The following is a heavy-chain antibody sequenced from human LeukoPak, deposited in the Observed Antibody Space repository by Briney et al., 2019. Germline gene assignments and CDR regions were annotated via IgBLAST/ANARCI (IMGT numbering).Heavy chain of an antibody. CDR2: IRYDGSNK. Sequence: PRRALRHAGSAPGFTFSSYRMHWVRLVPSKGRGPLEFIRYDGSNKYYADSVKGRFTISRDNSKNTLYLQMNSLRVEDTAVYYCARHSSGWYYFDNWGQGTLVTVSS. V-gene: IGHV3-33*01. CDR1: GFTFSSYR. CDR3: ARHSSGWYYFDN. J-gene: IGHJ4*02. D-gene: IGHD6-19*01.